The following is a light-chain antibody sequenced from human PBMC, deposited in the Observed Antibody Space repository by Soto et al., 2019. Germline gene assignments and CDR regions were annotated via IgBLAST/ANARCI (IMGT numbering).Light chain of an antibody. V-gene: IGKV1-5*01. J-gene: IGKJ1*01. CDR1: QTISTW. CDR3: QQYNIYWWT. CDR2: DAS. Sequence: DIQMTQSPSTLSASVGDRVTITCRASQTISTWLAWYQQKPGKAPKLLIYDASSLKSGVPSRFSGSGSGTEFTLTISSLQPDDFATYCCQQYNIYWWTFGQGTKVEIK.